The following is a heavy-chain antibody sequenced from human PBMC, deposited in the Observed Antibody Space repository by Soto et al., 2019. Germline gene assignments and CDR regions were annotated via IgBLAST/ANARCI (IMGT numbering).Heavy chain of an antibody. Sequence: QVQLVESGGGVVQHGRSLRLSCAASGFTFSSYGMHWVRQAPGKGLEWVAVIWYDGSNKYHADSVKGRFTISRDNSKNTLYRQMNSLRAEDTAVYYCAREGSVGVTSGGPLASWGQGTLVTVSS. CDR2: IWYDGSNK. D-gene: IGHD1-26*01. CDR3: AREGSVGVTSGGPLAS. CDR1: GFTFSSYG. V-gene: IGHV3-33*01. J-gene: IGHJ4*02.